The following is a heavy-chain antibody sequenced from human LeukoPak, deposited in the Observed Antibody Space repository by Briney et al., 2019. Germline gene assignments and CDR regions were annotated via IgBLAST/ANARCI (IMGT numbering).Heavy chain of an antibody. V-gene: IGHV4-34*01. D-gene: IGHD3-16*01. CDR1: TGSFSGYY. J-gene: IGHJ3*02. CDR2: INHSGST. Sequence: PSETLSLTCAVYTGSFSGYYWSWIRQPPGKGLEWIGEINHSGSTNYNPSLKSRVTISVDTSKNQFSLKLSSVTAAVTAVYYCAREGGAGAFDIWGQGTMVTVSS. CDR3: AREGGAGAFDI.